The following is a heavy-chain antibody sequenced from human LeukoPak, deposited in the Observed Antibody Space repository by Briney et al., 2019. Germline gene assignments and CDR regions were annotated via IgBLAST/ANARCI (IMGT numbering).Heavy chain of an antibody. D-gene: IGHD3-10*01. CDR2: IYYSGST. Sequence: SETLSLTCIVSGGSISTSAYYWSWIRQHPGKGLEWIGYIYYSGSTYYNPSLKSRVTISVDTSKNQFSLKLSSVTAADTAVYYCASSTTRYYYGSGSPLRPYGMDVWGQGTTVTVSS. CDR1: GGSISTSAYY. J-gene: IGHJ6*02. CDR3: ASSTTRYYYGSGSPLRPYGMDV. V-gene: IGHV4-31*03.